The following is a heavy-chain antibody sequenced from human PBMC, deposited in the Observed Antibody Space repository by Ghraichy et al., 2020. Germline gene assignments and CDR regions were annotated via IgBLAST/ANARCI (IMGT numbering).Heavy chain of an antibody. CDR1: GGSFSGYY. J-gene: IGHJ4*02. Sequence: SQTLSLTCAVYGGSFSGYYWSWIRQPPGKGLEWIGEINHSGSTNYNPSLKSRVTISVDTSKNQFSLKLSSVTAADTAVYYCARVKGTYYYGSGSYSLFDYWGQGTLVTVSS. CDR3: ARVKGTYYYGSGSYSLFDY. V-gene: IGHV4-34*01. D-gene: IGHD3-10*01. CDR2: INHSGST.